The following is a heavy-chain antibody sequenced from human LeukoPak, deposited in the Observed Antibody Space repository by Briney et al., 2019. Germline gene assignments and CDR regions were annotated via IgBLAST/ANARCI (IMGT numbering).Heavy chain of an antibody. CDR1: GFTFNNYA. Sequence: PGGSLRLSCAASGFTFNNYAMSWVRQAPGKGLEWVSAISGSDAGTYYADSVKGRFTISRDNSKNTLYLQMNSLRAEDTAVYYCARDFSDVRGNIFDSWGQGTLVTVSS. CDR2: ISGSDAGT. V-gene: IGHV3-23*01. CDR3: ARDFSDVRGNIFDS. J-gene: IGHJ4*02. D-gene: IGHD3-10*02.